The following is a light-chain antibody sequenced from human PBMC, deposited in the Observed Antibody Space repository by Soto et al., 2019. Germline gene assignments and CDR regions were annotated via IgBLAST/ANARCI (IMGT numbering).Light chain of an antibody. Sequence: DIQMTQSPSSLSASVGDRVTISCRASHYISTNLNWYQKKPGKAPKLLIHAASSLHSGVPSRFSGSGSGTDFTLTIDSLLPEDFATYYCQQSYSTPPDTFGQRTKLEIQ. CDR2: AAS. V-gene: IGKV1-39*01. J-gene: IGKJ2*01. CDR1: HYISTN. CDR3: QQSYSTPPDT.